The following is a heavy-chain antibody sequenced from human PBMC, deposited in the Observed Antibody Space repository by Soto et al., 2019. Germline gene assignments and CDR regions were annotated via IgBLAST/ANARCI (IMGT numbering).Heavy chain of an antibody. CDR3: ARDVLLCFGDSLGGMDV. CDR2: INPNSGGT. V-gene: IGHV1-2*02. J-gene: IGHJ6*02. D-gene: IGHD3-10*01. Sequence: QVQLVQSGAEMKKPGASVKVSCRASGYTFTGYYMHWVRQAPGQGLEWMGWINPNSGGTNYAQKFQGRVTMTRDTSISPAYMELSRLRSDDTAVYYCARDVLLCFGDSLGGMDVWGQGTTVTVSS. CDR1: GYTFTGYY.